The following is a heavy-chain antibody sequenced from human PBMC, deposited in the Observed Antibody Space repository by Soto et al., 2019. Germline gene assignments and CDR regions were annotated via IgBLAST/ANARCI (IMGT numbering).Heavy chain of an antibody. V-gene: IGHV3-7*03. J-gene: IGHJ6*02. CDR1: GFTFSTYW. D-gene: IGHD2-2*01. Sequence: EVQLVESGGGLVQPGGSLRLSCAVSGFTFSTYWMSWVRQAPGKGLEWVANIKHDGSEKYYVDSVKGRFTISRDNAKNSLYLQMNSLRAEDTAVYYCARHRCSSTSCYLFNWSFFFVMDVWGQGTTVAVSS. CDR3: ARHRCSSTSCYLFNWSFFFVMDV. CDR2: IKHDGSEK.